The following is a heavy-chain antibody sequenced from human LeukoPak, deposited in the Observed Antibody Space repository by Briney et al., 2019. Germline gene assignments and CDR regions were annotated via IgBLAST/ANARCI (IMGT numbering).Heavy chain of an antibody. CDR3: ARDKYGAYFDS. Sequence: QPGGSLRLSCAASGFTFSTYWMDWVRQAPGKGLEWVANIKQDGSEKYYVDSVKGRFTISRDNAKNSLYLQMNSLRVEDTAVYYCARDKYGAYFDSWGQGTLVTVSS. D-gene: IGHD4-17*01. V-gene: IGHV3-7*04. CDR2: IKQDGSEK. J-gene: IGHJ4*02. CDR1: GFTFSTYW.